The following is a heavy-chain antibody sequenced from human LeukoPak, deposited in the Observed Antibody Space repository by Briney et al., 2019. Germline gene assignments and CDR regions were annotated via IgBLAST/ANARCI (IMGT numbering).Heavy chain of an antibody. CDR1: GYTFTNYG. CDR3: ATQLGYYDSSGYDFNY. D-gene: IGHD3-22*01. J-gene: IGHJ4*02. V-gene: IGHV1-18*01. Sequence: ASVKVSCKASGYTFTNYGITWGRQAPGQGLEWMGWISAYNGHTNYAQKFQGRVTMTTDTSTSTAYMELRSLISDDTAVYYCATQLGYYDSSGYDFNYWGQGTLVTVSS. CDR2: ISAYNGHT.